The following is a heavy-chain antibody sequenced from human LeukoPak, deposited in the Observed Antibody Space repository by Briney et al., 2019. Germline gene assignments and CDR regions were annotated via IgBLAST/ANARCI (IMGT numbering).Heavy chain of an antibody. CDR3: ASRAQWLAIDDAFDI. J-gene: IGHJ3*02. CDR1: GGTFSSYA. V-gene: IGHV1-69*01. Sequence: ASVKVSCKSSGGTFSSYAISWVRPAPGQGLEWMGGIIPIFGTANYAQKFQGRVTITADESTSTAYMELSSLRSEDTAVYYCASRAQWLAIDDAFDIWGQGTMVTVSS. D-gene: IGHD6-19*01. CDR2: IIPIFGTA.